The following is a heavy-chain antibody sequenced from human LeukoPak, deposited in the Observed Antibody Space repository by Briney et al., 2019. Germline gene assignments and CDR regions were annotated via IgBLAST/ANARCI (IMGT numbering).Heavy chain of an antibody. CDR3: ARGGQQPYDF. Sequence: PSETLSLTCAVYGGSFSGYYWNWIRQPPGRGLEWIGEINHSGRTNYNPSLKSRVTISVDTSKNQFSLNLTSVTAADMAVYYCARGGQQPYDFWGQGSLVTVSS. CDR1: GGSFSGYY. CDR2: INHSGRT. V-gene: IGHV4-34*01. J-gene: IGHJ4*02. D-gene: IGHD6-13*01.